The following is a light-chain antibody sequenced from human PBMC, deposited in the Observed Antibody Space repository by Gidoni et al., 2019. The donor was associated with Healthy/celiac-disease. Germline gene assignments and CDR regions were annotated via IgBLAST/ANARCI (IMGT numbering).Light chain of an antibody. CDR3: QQLNSYPCS. Sequence: DIQLPQSPSFLSASVGDRVTITCRASQGISSYLAWYQQKPGKAPKHLIYAASTLQSGVPSRFSGSGSGTEFTLTISSLQPEDFATYYCQQLNSYPCSFGQGTKLEIK. J-gene: IGKJ2*04. V-gene: IGKV1-9*01. CDR1: QGISSY. CDR2: AAS.